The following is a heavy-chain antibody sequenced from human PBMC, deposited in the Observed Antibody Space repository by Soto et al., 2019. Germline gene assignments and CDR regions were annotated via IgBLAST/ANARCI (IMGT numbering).Heavy chain of an antibody. CDR1: GFTFSSYS. V-gene: IGHV3-21*01. Sequence: EVQLVESGGGLVKPGGSLRRSCAASGFTFSSYSMNWVRQAPGKGLEWVSSISSSSSYIYYADSVKGRCTISRDNAKDSLYLQMNSLRAEDTAVYYSARDRAPVDTAMIRAYYYGMDVWGQGTTVTVSS. J-gene: IGHJ6*02. CDR3: ARDRAPVDTAMIRAYYYGMDV. CDR2: ISSSSSYI. D-gene: IGHD5-18*01.